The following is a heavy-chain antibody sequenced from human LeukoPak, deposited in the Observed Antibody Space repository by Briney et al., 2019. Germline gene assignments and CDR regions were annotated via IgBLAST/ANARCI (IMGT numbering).Heavy chain of an antibody. V-gene: IGHV4-59*08. J-gene: IGHJ5*02. CDR1: SGSIDNYY. CDR3: ASSTQPLYYDFWGGDGSDWFDP. Sequence: PSETLSLXCTISSGSIDNYYWSWIRPPAGKGLEWIGQIYFSGNTNYNPSLKSRVTISVDRSKNQFSLKLSSVTAADTAVYYCASSTQPLYYDFWGGDGSDWFDPWGQGTLVTVSS. CDR2: IYFSGNT. D-gene: IGHD3-3*01.